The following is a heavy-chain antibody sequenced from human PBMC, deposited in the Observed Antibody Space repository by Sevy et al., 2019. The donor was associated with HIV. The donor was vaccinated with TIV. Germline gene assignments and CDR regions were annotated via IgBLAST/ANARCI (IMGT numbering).Heavy chain of an antibody. J-gene: IGHJ6*03. CDR3: ARGPRFGELVIYYYYHYMDV. D-gene: IGHD3-10*01. V-gene: IGHV3-30-3*01. Sequence: GGSLRLSCAASGFTFSSYAMHWVRQAPGEGLEWVAVISYDGSNKYYADSVKGRFTISRDNSKNTLYLQMNSLRAEDTAVYYCARGPRFGELVIYYYYHYMDVWGKGTTVTVSS. CDR2: ISYDGSNK. CDR1: GFTFSSYA.